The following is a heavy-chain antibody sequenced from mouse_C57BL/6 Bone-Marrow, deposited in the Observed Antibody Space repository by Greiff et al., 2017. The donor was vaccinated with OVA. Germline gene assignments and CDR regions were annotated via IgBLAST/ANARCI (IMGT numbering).Heavy chain of an antibody. CDR3: ARFDGYYVSMDY. CDR2: IYPRSGNT. CDR1: GYTFTSYG. J-gene: IGHJ4*01. V-gene: IGHV1-81*01. D-gene: IGHD2-3*01. Sequence: VMLVESGAELARPGASVKLSCKASGYTFTSYGISWVQQRTGQGLEWIGEIYPRSGNTYYNEKFKGKATLTADKSSSTAYMELRSLTSEDSAVYFCARFDGYYVSMDYWGQGTSVTVSS.